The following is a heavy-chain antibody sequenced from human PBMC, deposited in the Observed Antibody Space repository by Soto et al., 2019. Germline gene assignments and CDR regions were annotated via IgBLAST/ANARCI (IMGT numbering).Heavy chain of an antibody. Sequence: EVQLVESGGGLVQPGGSLRLSCAASGFTFSSYWMHWVRQAPGKGLVWVSRINSDGSSTSYADSVKGRFTSSRDNAKNTLYLQMNSLRAEDTAVYYCAIRASYYDSSGYFDYWGQGTLVTVSS. CDR3: AIRASYYDSSGYFDY. CDR1: GFTFSSYW. CDR2: INSDGSST. D-gene: IGHD3-22*01. V-gene: IGHV3-74*01. J-gene: IGHJ4*02.